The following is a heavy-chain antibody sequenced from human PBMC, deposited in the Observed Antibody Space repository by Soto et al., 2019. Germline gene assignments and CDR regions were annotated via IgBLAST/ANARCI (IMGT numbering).Heavy chain of an antibody. Sequence: GSVRLSCAASGFTFSSYSMNWVRQVPGKGLEWVSYISSSSSTIYYADSVKGRFTISRDNAKNSLYLQMNSLRDEDTAVYYCARDFNWNRADAFDIWGQGTMVTVSS. J-gene: IGHJ3*02. V-gene: IGHV3-48*02. D-gene: IGHD1-20*01. CDR3: ARDFNWNRADAFDI. CDR1: GFTFSSYS. CDR2: ISSSSSTI.